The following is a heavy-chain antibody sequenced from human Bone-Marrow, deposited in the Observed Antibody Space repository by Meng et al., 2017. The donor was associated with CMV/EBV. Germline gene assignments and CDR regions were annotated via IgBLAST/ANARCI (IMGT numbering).Heavy chain of an antibody. CDR1: GFTFSNAW. Sequence: GESLKISCAASGFTFSNAWMSWVRQAPGKGLEWVGRIKSKTDGGTTDYAAPVKGRFTISRDDSKNTLYLQMTSLKTEDTAVYYCTTEPLGYCSSTSFPMPLDAFDIWGQGTMVTVSS. J-gene: IGHJ3*02. CDR3: TTEPLGYCSSTSFPMPLDAFDI. D-gene: IGHD2-2*01. CDR2: IKSKTDGGTT. V-gene: IGHV3-15*01.